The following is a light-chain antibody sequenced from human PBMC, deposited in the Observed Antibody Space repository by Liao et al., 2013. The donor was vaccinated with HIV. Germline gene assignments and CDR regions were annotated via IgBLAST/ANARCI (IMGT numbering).Light chain of an antibody. J-gene: IGLJ3*02. CDR1: KLGDKY. CDR2: QDS. CDR3: QAWDSSTEV. V-gene: IGLV3-1*01. Sequence: SYELTQPPSVSVSPGQTASITCSGDKLGDKYACWYQQKPGQSPVLVMYQDSKRPSGISERFSASTSGNTATLTITGTQAMDEADYYCQAWDSSTEVFGGGTKLTVL.